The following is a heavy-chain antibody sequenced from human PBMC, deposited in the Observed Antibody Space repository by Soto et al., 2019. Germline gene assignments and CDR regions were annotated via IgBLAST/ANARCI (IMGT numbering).Heavy chain of an antibody. V-gene: IGHV6-1*01. CDR1: GDSVSSNSAA. CDR3: ARDSSGWIDAFDI. CDR2: IYYRSKWYN. Sequence: PSQTLSLTCVISGDSVSSNSAAWNWIRQSPSRSLEWLGMIYYRSKWYNDYAVSVKSRITINPVTSKNQFSLQLNSVTPDDSAVYYCARDSSGWIDAFDIWGQGTMVTVSS. D-gene: IGHD6-19*01. J-gene: IGHJ3*02.